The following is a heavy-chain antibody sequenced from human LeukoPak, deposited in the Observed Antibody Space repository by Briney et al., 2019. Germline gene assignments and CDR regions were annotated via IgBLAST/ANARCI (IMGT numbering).Heavy chain of an antibody. D-gene: IGHD4-17*01. J-gene: IGHJ4*02. CDR3: ARGHTAVTRHFDF. V-gene: IGHV3-66*01. CDR2: IYSGGST. CDR1: GFTVSSNY. Sequence: GGSLRLSCAASGFTVSSNYMSWVRQAPGKGLEWVSVIYSGGSTYYADSVKGRFTISRDNSKNTLYLQMNSLRAEDTAVYYCARGHTAVTRHFDFWGQGTLVTVSS.